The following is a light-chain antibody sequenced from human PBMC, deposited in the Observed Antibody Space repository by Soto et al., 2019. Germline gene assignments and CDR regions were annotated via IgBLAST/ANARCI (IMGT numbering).Light chain of an antibody. CDR2: GAS. J-gene: IGKJ2*01. Sequence: EIVLTQSPGTLSLSPGERATLSCRASQSVSNSYLAWYQQRPGQAPRLLIYGASSRATGIPDRFSGSGSETDFTLTIDRLEPEDSAVYYCQQHGSSSYTFGQGTKLEI. CDR3: QQHGSSSYT. CDR1: QSVSNSY. V-gene: IGKV3-20*01.